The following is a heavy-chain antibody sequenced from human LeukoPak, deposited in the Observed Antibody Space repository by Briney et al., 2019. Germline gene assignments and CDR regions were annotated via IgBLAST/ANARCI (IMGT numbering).Heavy chain of an antibody. CDR1: GFTFSSYA. CDR3: TTVSDSGHLDY. CDR2: IRRKTDGGTT. Sequence: GGSLRLSCAASGFTFSSYAMSWVRQAPGKGLEWVGRIRRKTDGGTTDYAAPVKGRITISRDDSKNTLFLQMNSLKTEDTAVYYCTTVSDSGHLDYWGQGTLVTVSS. J-gene: IGHJ4*02. V-gene: IGHV3-15*01. D-gene: IGHD2-8*02.